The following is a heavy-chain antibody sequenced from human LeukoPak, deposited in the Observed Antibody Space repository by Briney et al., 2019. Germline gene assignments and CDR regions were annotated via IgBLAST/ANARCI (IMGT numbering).Heavy chain of an antibody. CDR2: IWYDGSNK. D-gene: IGHD3-22*01. CDR1: GFTFSSYG. CDR3: AKDGYYYDSSGLRY. J-gene: IGHJ4*02. V-gene: IGHV3-33*06. Sequence: GRSLRLSCAASGFTFSSYGMHWVRQAPGKGLEWVAVIWYDGSNKYYADSVKGRFTISRDNSKNTLYLQMNRLRAEDTAVYYCAKDGYYYDSSGLRYWGQGTLVTVSS.